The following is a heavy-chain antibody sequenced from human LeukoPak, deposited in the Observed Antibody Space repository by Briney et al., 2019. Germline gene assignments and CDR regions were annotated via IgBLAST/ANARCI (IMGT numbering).Heavy chain of an antibody. CDR3: GTDQRYCTNGVCIDY. D-gene: IGHD2-8*01. J-gene: IGHJ4*02. Sequence: ASVKVSCKASGYTFTSYYMHWVRQAPGQGLEWMGWISAYNGNTNYAQKLQGRVTMTTDTSTSIAYMELRSLRSDDTAVYYCGTDQRYCTNGVCIDYWGQGTLVTVSS. CDR2: ISAYNGNT. CDR1: GYTFTSYY. V-gene: IGHV1-18*04.